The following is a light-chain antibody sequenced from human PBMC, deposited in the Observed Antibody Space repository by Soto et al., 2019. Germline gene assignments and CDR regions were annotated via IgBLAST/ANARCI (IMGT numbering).Light chain of an antibody. V-gene: IGLV1-47*01. Sequence: QLVLTQPPSASGTPGQRVTISCSGSSSNIGSNYVYWYQQLPGTAPKLLIYRNNQRPSGVPDRFSGSKSGTSASLAISGLRSEDEDDYYCAAWDDSLSGLVVFGGGTKLTVL. CDR2: RNN. J-gene: IGLJ2*01. CDR1: SSNIGSNY. CDR3: AAWDDSLSGLVV.